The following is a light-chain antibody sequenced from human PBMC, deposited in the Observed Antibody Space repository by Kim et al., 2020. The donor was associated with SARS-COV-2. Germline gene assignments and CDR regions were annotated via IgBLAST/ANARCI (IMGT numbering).Light chain of an antibody. Sequence: GQSVTISCTRTRSDVGSYNLVSWYQQHPGKAPKLMIYEVSKRPSGVSNRFSGSKSGNTASLTISGLQAEDEADYYCCSYAGSSTYVFGTGTKVTVL. J-gene: IGLJ1*01. CDR1: RSDVGSYNL. CDR2: EVS. V-gene: IGLV2-23*02. CDR3: CSYAGSSTYV.